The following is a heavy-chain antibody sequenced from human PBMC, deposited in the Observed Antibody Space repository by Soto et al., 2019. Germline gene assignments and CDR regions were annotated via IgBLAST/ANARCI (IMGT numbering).Heavy chain of an antibody. Sequence: QVQLMQSGAEVKKPGASVKVSCKASGDTFTDYYIHWVRQAPGQGLEWMGTVNPSGGPTTYAQHFLGRVTMTRDTSTSTLYMELTSLTSDDTAVYYCAIGGHVVVVTAALDYWGQGTLVTVSS. V-gene: IGHV1-46*01. CDR3: AIGGHVVVVTAALDY. D-gene: IGHD2-21*02. CDR1: GDTFTDYY. CDR2: VNPSGGPT. J-gene: IGHJ4*02.